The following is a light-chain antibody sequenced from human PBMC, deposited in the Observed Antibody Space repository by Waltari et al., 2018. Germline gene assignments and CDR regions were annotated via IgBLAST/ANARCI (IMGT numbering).Light chain of an antibody. V-gene: IGLV3-27*01. CDR3: FTVDDNSLRL. Sequence: SYELTQPSSVSVSPGQTARITCSGDVLGKKFIRWFQQKPGQAPVLLIFRDSGRPSGVPERFSGSSSGTTVTLTISGAQVEDEADYYCFTVDDNSLRLFGGGTKLTVL. J-gene: IGLJ2*01. CDR2: RDS. CDR1: VLGKKF.